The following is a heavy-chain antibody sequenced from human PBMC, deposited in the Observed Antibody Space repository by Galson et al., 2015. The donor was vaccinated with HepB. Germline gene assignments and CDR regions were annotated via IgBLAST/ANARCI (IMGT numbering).Heavy chain of an antibody. D-gene: IGHD2-2*01. V-gene: IGHV1-69*13. J-gene: IGHJ4*02. Sequence: SVKVSCKDSGGTFSSYGISWVRQAPGQGLEWMGGIIPVFGTANFAQKFQGRVTLTADESTRTVYMELSSLRSEDTAVYYCARGESTTWEDYFDHWGQGTRVTVSS. CDR3: ARGESTTWEDYFDH. CDR2: IIPVFGTA. CDR1: GGTFSSYG.